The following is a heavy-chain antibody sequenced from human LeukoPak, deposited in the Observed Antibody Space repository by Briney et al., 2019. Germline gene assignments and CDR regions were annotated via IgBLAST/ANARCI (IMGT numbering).Heavy chain of an antibody. Sequence: GGSLRLSCAASGFTFSSYWMSWVRQAPGKGLEWVSGINWNGGSTGYADSVKGRFTISRDNAKNSLYLQMNSLRAEDTALYYCARDNYYGSGSYYFYWGQGTLVTVSS. V-gene: IGHV3-20*04. D-gene: IGHD3-10*01. CDR3: ARDNYYGSGSYYFY. CDR2: INWNGGST. CDR1: GFTFSSYW. J-gene: IGHJ4*02.